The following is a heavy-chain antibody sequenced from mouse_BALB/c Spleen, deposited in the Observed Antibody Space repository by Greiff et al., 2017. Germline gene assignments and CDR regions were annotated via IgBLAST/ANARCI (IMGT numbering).Heavy chain of an antibody. J-gene: IGHJ4*01. CDR3: ARRGIGYLYAMDY. CDR2: INPSSGYT. Sequence: QVQLKESGAELARPGASVKMSCKASGYTFTSYTMHWVKQRPGQGLEWIGYINPSSGYTNYNQKFKDKATLTADKSSSTAYMQLSSLTSEDSAVYYCARRGIGYLYAMDYWGQGTSVTVSS. V-gene: IGHV1-4*01. CDR1: GYTFTSYT. D-gene: IGHD2-2*01.